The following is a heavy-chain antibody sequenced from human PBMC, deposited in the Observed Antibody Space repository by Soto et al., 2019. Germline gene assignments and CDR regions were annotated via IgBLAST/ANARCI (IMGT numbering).Heavy chain of an antibody. D-gene: IGHD6-13*01. V-gene: IGHV3-30-3*02. Sequence: QVQLVESGGSVVQPGRSLSLSCGTSGFTFSSWPMHWVRQAPGKGLEWVAGISYDGNNKYYGDSVKGRFTISRDNYNNTLFLHLNSLRVEDTAVYYCAKDGYGSRWYPNWFDTWGRGSLVIVSS. J-gene: IGHJ5*02. CDR2: ISYDGNNK. CDR1: GFTFSSWP. CDR3: AKDGYGSRWYPNWFDT.